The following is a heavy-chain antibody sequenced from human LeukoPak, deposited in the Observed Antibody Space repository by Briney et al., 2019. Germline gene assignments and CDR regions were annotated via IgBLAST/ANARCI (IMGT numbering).Heavy chain of an antibody. CDR2: IFQDGNDK. CDR3: ASRIVGTPDYFDY. D-gene: IGHD1-26*01. J-gene: IGHJ4*02. Sequence: AGGSLRLSCAASGFTFSDYYMSWIRQAPGKGLEWVANIFQDGNDKYYVDSVKGRFTISRDNAKNSLYLQLNSLRVEDTAVYYCASRIVGTPDYFDYWGQGTLVTVSS. V-gene: IGHV3-7*01. CDR1: GFTFSDYY.